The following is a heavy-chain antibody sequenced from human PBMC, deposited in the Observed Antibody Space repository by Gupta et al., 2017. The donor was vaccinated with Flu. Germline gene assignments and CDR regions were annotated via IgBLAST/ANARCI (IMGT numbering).Heavy chain of an antibody. CDR1: GDTFDSDS. D-gene: IGHD2-21*02. CDR2: ILPSIGAT. CDR3: AREFSCGGDCYCLDS. J-gene: IGHJ4*02. Sequence: QVQLVQSGAEVREPGSSVKVSCKASGDTFDSDSVTWVRQAPGQGLEWMGGILPSIGATNYAQKFQDRVTITADRSTRTAYMELTSLTFEDTAVYFCAREFSCGGDCYCLDSWGQGIRVSVYS. V-gene: IGHV1-69*06.